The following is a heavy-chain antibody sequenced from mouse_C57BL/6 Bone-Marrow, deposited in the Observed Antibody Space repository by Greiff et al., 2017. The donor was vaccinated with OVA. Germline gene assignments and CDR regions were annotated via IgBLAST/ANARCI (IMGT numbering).Heavy chain of an antibody. CDR3: AKEGIYYGNYYYFDY. Sequence: EVQLVESGGGLVKPGGSLKLSCAASGFTFSDYGMHWVRQAPEKGLEWVAYISSGSSTIYYADTVKGRFTISRDNAKNTLFLQMTSLRSEDTAMYYCAKEGIYYGNYYYFDYWGQGTTLTVSS. D-gene: IGHD2-1*01. CDR1: GFTFSDYG. CDR2: ISSGSSTI. J-gene: IGHJ2*01. V-gene: IGHV5-17*01.